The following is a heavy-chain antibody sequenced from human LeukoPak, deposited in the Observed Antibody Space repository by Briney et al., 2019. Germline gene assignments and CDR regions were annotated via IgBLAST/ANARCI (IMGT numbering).Heavy chain of an antibody. CDR2: IYYSGST. V-gene: IGHV4-39*07. J-gene: IGHJ5*02. CDR1: GGSISSSSYY. D-gene: IGHD6-19*01. Sequence: SETLSLTCTVSGGSISSSSYYWGWIRQPPGKGLEWIGSIYYSGSTYYNPSLKSRVTISVDTSKKQFSLKLSSVTAADTAVYYCARAAQAVAGPWFDPWGQGTLVTVSS. CDR3: ARAAQAVAGPWFDP.